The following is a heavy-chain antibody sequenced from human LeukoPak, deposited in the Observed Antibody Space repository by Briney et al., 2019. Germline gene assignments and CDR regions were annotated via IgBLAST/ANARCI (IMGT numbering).Heavy chain of an antibody. CDR3: ATSAGWYNYFVMAV. D-gene: IGHD2-15*01. CDR2: VSGSGGTT. Sequence: PGRSLRLSCAASGFTFSSTAMNWVRQAPGKGLEWVSTVSGSGGTTHYAESVKGRFTISRDNSKSTLYLQMNSLRAEDTALYYCATSAGWYNYFVMAVWGQGTTATVSS. V-gene: IGHV3-23*01. CDR1: GFTFSSTA. J-gene: IGHJ6*02.